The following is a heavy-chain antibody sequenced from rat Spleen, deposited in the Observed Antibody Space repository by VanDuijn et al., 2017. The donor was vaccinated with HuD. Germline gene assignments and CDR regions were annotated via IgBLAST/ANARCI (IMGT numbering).Heavy chain of an antibody. CDR1: GYSITNTYR. Sequence: EVQLQESGPGLVKPSQSLSLTCSVTGYSITNTYRWNWIRKFPGNKLEWMGYIDSAGSTNYKPSLKSRISITRDTSKNQFFLQVNSVTTEDTATYYCATEMGTTVARGYYVMDAWGQGASVTVSS. CDR2: IDSAGST. CDR3: ATEMGTTVARGYYVMDA. D-gene: IGHD1-3*01. V-gene: IGHV3-3*01. J-gene: IGHJ4*01.